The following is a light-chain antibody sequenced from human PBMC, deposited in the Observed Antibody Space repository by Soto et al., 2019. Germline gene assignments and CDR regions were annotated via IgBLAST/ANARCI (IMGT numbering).Light chain of an antibody. CDR2: SNN. CDR1: SSNIGSNT. V-gene: IGLV1-44*01. J-gene: IGLJ1*01. Sequence: QSVLTQPPSASGTPGQRFTISCSGSSSNIGSNTVNWYQQFPGTAPKLLIYSNNQRPSGVPDRFSGSKSGTSASLAISGLQSEDEADYYCAAWDDSLNGLVFGTGTKVTVL. CDR3: AAWDDSLNGLV.